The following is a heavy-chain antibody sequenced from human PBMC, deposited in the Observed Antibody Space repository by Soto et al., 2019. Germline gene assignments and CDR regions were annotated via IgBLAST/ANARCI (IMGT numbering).Heavy chain of an antibody. Sequence: GGSLRLSCAASGFTFSTYAISWVRQAPGKGLEWVSAISGSGGSTYYADSVKGRFTISRDNSKNTLYLQMNSLRAEDTAVYYCAKEACSSTSCGWFDPWGQGTLVTVSS. CDR1: GFTFSTYA. J-gene: IGHJ5*02. CDR3: AKEACSSTSCGWFDP. V-gene: IGHV3-23*01. D-gene: IGHD2-2*01. CDR2: ISGSGGST.